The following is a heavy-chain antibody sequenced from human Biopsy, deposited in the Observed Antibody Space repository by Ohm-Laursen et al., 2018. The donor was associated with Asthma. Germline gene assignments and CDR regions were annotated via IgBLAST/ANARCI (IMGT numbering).Heavy chain of an antibody. CDR1: GFKFDEYT. CDR2: ISWNSAAI. CDR3: AKVRSDWVITESFDY. J-gene: IGHJ4*02. V-gene: IGHV3-9*01. D-gene: IGHD3-22*01. Sequence: SLRLSCTAPGFKFDEYTMHWVRQAPGKGLEWVSGISWNSAAIGYADSVEGRFTISRDNAKNSVFLHMDSLRPEDTAFYYCAKVRSDWVITESFDYWGQGVLVTVSS.